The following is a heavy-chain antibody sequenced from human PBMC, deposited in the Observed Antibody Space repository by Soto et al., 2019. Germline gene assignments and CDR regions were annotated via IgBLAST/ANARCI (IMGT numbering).Heavy chain of an antibody. CDR1: GDSIRGGGHY. V-gene: IGHV4-31*03. CDR3: ARDTGLAPTVWGY. D-gene: IGHD7-27*01. CDR2: VYHSGST. J-gene: IGHJ4*03. Sequence: SETLSLTCSVSGDSIRGGGHYWNWIRQFPGKGLEWIGYVYHSGSTHYNPSLRGRLTISIDTSKNQFSLRLISVTAADTALYYCARDTGLAPTVWGYWGHGAQVTVSS.